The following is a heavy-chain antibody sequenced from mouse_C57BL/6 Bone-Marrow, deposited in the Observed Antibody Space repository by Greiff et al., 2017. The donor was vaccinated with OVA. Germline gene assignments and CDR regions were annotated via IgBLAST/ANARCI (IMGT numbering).Heavy chain of an antibody. J-gene: IGHJ3*01. CDR3: ARKGPAWFAY. CDR2: ISNGGGST. V-gene: IGHV5-12*01. CDR1: GFTFSDYY. D-gene: IGHD3-3*01. Sequence: EVQRVESGGGLVQPGGSLKLSCAASGFTFSDYYMYWVRQTPEKRLEWVAYISNGGGSTYYPDTVKGRFTISRDNAKNTLYLQMSRLKSEDTAMYYCARKGPAWFAYWGQGTLVTVSA.